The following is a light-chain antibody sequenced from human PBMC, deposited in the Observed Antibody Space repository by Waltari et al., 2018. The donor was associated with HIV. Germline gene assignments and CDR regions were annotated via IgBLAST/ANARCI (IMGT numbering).Light chain of an antibody. V-gene: IGKV1-39*01. CDR2: AAS. CDR1: QSINTY. J-gene: IGKJ1*01. CDR3: QQSYSTPGT. Sequence: DIQMTQSPSSLSASVGDRVTITCRASQSINTYLNWYHQQPWKAPKLLIYAASNLQTGVPSRFSGSGSVTDFTLTINSLQPEDLGIYYCQQSYSTPGTFGQGTKVEIK.